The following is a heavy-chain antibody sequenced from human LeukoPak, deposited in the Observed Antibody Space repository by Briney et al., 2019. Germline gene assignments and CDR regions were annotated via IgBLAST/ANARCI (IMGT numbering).Heavy chain of an antibody. J-gene: IGHJ4*02. D-gene: IGHD1-1*01. Sequence: PSETLSLTCTVSGGSISSYYWSWIRQPPGKGLEWIGYIYYSGSTNYNPSLKSRVTISVDTSKNQFSLKLSSVTAADTAVYYCAGGELERQFDYWGQGTLVTVSS. CDR2: IYYSGST. CDR1: GGSISSYY. CDR3: AGGELERQFDY. V-gene: IGHV4-59*01.